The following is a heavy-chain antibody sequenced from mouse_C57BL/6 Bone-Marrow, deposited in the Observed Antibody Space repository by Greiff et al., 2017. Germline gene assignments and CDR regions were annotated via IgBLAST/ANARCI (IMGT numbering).Heavy chain of an antibody. V-gene: IGHV5-9*01. D-gene: IGHD2-4*01. CDR2: ISGGGGNT. CDR1: GFTFSSYT. J-gene: IGHJ3*01. Sequence: DVKLVESGGGLVKPGGSLKLSCAASGFTFSSYTMSWVRQTPEKRLEWVATISGGGGNTYYPDSVKGRFTISRDNAKNTLYLQMSSLRSEDTALYYCARHDYDVAYWGQGTLVTVSA. CDR3: ARHDYDVAY.